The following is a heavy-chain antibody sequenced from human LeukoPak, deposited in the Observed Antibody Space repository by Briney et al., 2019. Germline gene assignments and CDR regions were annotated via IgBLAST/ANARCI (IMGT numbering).Heavy chain of an antibody. J-gene: IGHJ4*02. CDR3: AREGPITIFGVVRYYFDY. CDR2: IIPIFGTA. D-gene: IGHD3-3*01. Sequence: SVKVSCKASGGTFSSYAISWVRQAPGQGLEWMGRIIPIFGTANYAQKFQGRVTIPTDESTSTAYMELSSLRSEDTAVYYCAREGPITIFGVVRYYFDYWGQGTLVTVSS. CDR1: GGTFSSYA. V-gene: IGHV1-69*05.